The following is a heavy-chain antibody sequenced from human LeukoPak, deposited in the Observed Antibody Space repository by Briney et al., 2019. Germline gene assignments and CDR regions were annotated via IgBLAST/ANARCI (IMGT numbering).Heavy chain of an antibody. J-gene: IGHJ3*02. V-gene: IGHV1-18*04. D-gene: IGHD5-18*01. CDR3: ARAGGYSYQLTEGGDAFDI. Sequence: ASVKVSCKASGYTFTSYGISWVRQAPGQGLEWMGWISAYNGNTNYAQKLQGRVTMTTDTSTSTAYVELRSLRSDDTAVYYCARAGGYSYQLTEGGDAFDIWGQGTMVTVSS. CDR1: GYTFTSYG. CDR2: ISAYNGNT.